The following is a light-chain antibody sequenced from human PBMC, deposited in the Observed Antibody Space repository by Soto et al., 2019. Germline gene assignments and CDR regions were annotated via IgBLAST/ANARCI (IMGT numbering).Light chain of an antibody. CDR1: SSNIGSNT. V-gene: IGLV1-44*01. Sequence: QSVLTQPPSASGTPGQRVTISCSGSSSNIGSNTVNWYQHLPGTAPKLLIYSNNQRPSGVPDRFSGSKSGTSASLAISGLQSEDEAYYYCAAWDDSLNGPGVVFGGGTKLTVL. CDR2: SNN. J-gene: IGLJ2*01. CDR3: AAWDDSLNGPGVV.